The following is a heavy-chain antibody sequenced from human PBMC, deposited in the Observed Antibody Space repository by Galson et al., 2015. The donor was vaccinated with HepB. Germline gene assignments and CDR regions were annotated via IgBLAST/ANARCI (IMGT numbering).Heavy chain of an antibody. D-gene: IGHD3-22*01. CDR1: GFTFSSYA. J-gene: IGHJ3*02. Sequence: SLRLSCAASGFTFSSYAMSWVRQAPGKGLEWVSAISGSGGSTYYADSVKGRFTISRDNSKNTLYLQMNSLRAEDTAVYYCAKEYYYDSSGVGGDAFDIWGQGTMVTVSS. V-gene: IGHV3-23*01. CDR3: AKEYYYDSSGVGGDAFDI. CDR2: ISGSGGST.